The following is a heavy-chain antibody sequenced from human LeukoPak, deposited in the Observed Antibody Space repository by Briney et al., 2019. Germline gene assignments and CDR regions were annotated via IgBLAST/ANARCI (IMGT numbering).Heavy chain of an antibody. J-gene: IGHJ4*02. Sequence: ASVKVSCKASGYNFNNYDTNWVRQAPGQGLEWMGWMNPNSGNTGYERNFQGRVTMTRDTSISTAYMELTSLTFGDTAIYYCTRSQMGENVAFDYWGQGSLVTVSS. CDR1: GYNFNNYD. V-gene: IGHV1-8*01. D-gene: IGHD2/OR15-2a*01. CDR2: MNPNSGNT. CDR3: TRSQMGENVAFDY.